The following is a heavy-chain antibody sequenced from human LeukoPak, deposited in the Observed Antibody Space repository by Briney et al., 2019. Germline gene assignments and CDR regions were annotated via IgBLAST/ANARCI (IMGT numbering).Heavy chain of an antibody. Sequence: GGSLRLSCAASGFTFSTYWMSWVRQAPGKGLEWVANIKQDGSEKYYVDSVKGRFTISRDNAKNSLYLQMNSLIAEDTAVYYCARDYFLRGYGSEFDPRGQGTLVTVSS. CDR1: GFTFSTYW. V-gene: IGHV3-7*01. CDR3: ARDYFLRGYGSEFDP. CDR2: IKQDGSEK. D-gene: IGHD5-18*01. J-gene: IGHJ5*02.